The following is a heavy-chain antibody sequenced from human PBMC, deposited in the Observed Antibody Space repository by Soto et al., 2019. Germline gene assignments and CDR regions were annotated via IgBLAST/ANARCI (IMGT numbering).Heavy chain of an antibody. CDR1: GGSISSHY. CDR2: IFYSGST. J-gene: IGHJ4*02. V-gene: IGHV4-59*11. CDR3: ARVATILTHFAY. Sequence: SETLSLTCTVSGGSISSHYWSWIRQPPGKGLEWIGYIFYSGSTNYNPSLKSRVTISVDTSKNQFSLKLSSVTAADTAVYYCARVATILTHFAYWGQGTLVTVSS. D-gene: IGHD5-12*01.